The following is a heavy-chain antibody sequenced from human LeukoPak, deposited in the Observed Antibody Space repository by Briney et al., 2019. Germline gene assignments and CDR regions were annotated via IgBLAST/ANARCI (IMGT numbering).Heavy chain of an antibody. CDR1: GYTFTGYY. CDR2: MNPNSGNT. CDR3: ARLPPTVQFDP. V-gene: IGHV1-8*02. Sequence: ASVKVSCKASGYTFTGYYMHWVRQAPGQGLEWMGWMNPNSGNTGYAQKFQGRVTMTRNTSISTAYMELGSLRSEDTAVYYCARLPPTVQFDPWGQGTLVTVSS. D-gene: IGHD4-17*01. J-gene: IGHJ5*02.